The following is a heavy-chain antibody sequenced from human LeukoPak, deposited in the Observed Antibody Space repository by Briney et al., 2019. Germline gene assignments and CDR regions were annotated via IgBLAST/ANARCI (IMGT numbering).Heavy chain of an antibody. D-gene: IGHD3-22*01. Sequence: ASVKVSCKASGYTFTSYGISWVRQAPGQGLEWMGWISAYNGNTNYAQKLQGRVTMTTDTSTSTAYMELRSLRSEDTAVYYCATDRGRGYYYYFDYWGQGTLVTVSS. CDR2: ISAYNGNT. CDR1: GYTFTSYG. V-gene: IGHV1-18*01. J-gene: IGHJ4*02. CDR3: ATDRGRGYYYYFDY.